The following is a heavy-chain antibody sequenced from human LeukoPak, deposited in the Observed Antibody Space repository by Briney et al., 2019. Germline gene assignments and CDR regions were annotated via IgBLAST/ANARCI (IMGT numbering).Heavy chain of an antibody. D-gene: IGHD3-16*01. CDR3: ARAGGLTVPLSYYYYYYTDV. CDR2: INPSGGST. V-gene: IGHV1-46*01. Sequence: ASVKVSCKASGYTFTSYYMHWVRQAPGQGLEWMGIINPSGGSTSYAQKFQGRVTMTRDTSTSTVYMELSSLRSEDTAVYYCARAGGLTVPLSYYYYYYTDVWGKGTTVTVSS. J-gene: IGHJ6*03. CDR1: GYTFTSYY.